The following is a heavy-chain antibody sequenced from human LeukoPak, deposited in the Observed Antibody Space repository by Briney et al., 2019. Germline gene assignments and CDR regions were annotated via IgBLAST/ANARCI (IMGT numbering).Heavy chain of an antibody. V-gene: IGHV3-23*01. Sequence: QTGGSLRLSCAASGFTFSSYSMNWVRRAPGKGLEWVSAISGSGGSTYYADSVKGRFTISRDNSKNTLYLQMNSLRAEDTAVYYCARFIVVIPAAGARFDYWGQGTLVTVSS. CDR3: ARFIVVIPAAGARFDY. D-gene: IGHD2-2*01. J-gene: IGHJ4*02. CDR2: ISGSGGST. CDR1: GFTFSSYS.